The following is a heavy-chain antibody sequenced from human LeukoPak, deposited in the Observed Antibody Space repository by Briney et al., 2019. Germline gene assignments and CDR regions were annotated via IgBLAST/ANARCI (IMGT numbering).Heavy chain of an antibody. D-gene: IGHD3-22*01. Sequence: GGSLRLSCAASGFTFDDYGMSWVRQAPGKGLEWVSGINWNGGSTGYADSVKGRFTISRDNAKNSLYLQMNSLRAEDTAVYYCASRGYYYDSSGSSGAFDIWGQGTMVTVSS. CDR1: GFTFDDYG. J-gene: IGHJ3*02. CDR3: ASRGYYYDSSGSSGAFDI. CDR2: INWNGGST. V-gene: IGHV3-20*04.